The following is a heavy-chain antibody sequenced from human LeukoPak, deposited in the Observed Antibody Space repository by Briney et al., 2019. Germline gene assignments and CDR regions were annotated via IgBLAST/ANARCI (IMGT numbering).Heavy chain of an antibody. J-gene: IGHJ3*02. D-gene: IGHD3-10*01. CDR1: GGSLSGYY. Sequence: SETLSLTCAVYGGSLSGYYWSWIRQPPGKGLEWIGEINHSGSTNYNPSLKSRVTISVDTSKNQFSLKLSSVTAADTAVYYCARRVRGTLGGAFDIWGQGTMVTVSS. CDR3: ARRVRGTLGGAFDI. CDR2: INHSGST. V-gene: IGHV4-34*01.